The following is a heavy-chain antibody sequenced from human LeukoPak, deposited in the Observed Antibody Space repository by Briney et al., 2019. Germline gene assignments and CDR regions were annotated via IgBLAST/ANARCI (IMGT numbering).Heavy chain of an antibody. CDR2: FDPEDGET. CDR1: GGTFSSYA. J-gene: IGHJ3*02. CDR3: ATDRRDAFDI. Sequence: ASVKVSCKASGGTFSSYAISWVRQAPGQGLEWMGGFDPEDGETIYAQKFQGRVTMTEDTSTDTAYMELSSLRPEDTAVYYCATDRRDAFDIWGQGTMVTVSS. V-gene: IGHV1-24*01.